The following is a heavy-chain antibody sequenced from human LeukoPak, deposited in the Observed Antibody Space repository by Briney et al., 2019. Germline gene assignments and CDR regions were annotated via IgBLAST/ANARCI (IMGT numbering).Heavy chain of an antibody. D-gene: IGHD1-26*01. V-gene: IGHV4-39*01. Sequence: SETLSLTCTVSGGSISSSSYYWGWIRQPPGKGLEWIGSIYYSGSTYYNPSLKSRVTISVDTSKNQFSLKLSSVTAADTAVYYCARQSSGSYFFFWGQGTLVTVSS. CDR3: ARQSSGSYFFF. CDR2: IYYSGST. CDR1: GGSISSSSYY. J-gene: IGHJ4*02.